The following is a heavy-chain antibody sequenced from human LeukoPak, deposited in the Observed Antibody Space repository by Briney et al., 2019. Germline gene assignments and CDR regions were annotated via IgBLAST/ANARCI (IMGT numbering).Heavy chain of an antibody. Sequence: SETLSLTCTVSGASISSSHYYWSWIRQPPGKGLEWIAYISDIGSINYNPSLKSRVTISLDTSKNQFSLKLSSVTAADTAVYYCAGHHPRNTVDFWGQGTLVTVSS. CDR1: GASISSSHYY. D-gene: IGHD2/OR15-2a*01. CDR3: AGHHPRNTVDF. CDR2: ISDIGSI. J-gene: IGHJ4*02. V-gene: IGHV4-61*05.